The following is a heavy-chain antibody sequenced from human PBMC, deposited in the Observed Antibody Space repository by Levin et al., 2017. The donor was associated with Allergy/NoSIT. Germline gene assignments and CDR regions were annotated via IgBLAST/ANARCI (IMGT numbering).Heavy chain of an antibody. Sequence: GGSLRLSCAASGFPFGRHWMSWVRQAPGKGLEWVANINQDGSEIYYVDSVKGRFTISRDHAGKSLHLQMNSLRAEEPAVYYCARGTKIVVVTAIRPLDSWGQGTLVTVSS. D-gene: IGHD2-21*02. CDR2: INQDGSEI. J-gene: IGHJ4*02. CDR3: ARGTKIVVVTAIRPLDS. V-gene: IGHV3-7*01. CDR1: GFPFGRHW.